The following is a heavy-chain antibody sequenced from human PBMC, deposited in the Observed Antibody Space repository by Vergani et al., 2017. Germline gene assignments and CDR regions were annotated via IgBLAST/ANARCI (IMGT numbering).Heavy chain of an antibody. D-gene: IGHD2-15*01. Sequence: QVQLQQWGAGLLKPSETLSLTCAVYGGSFSGYYLSWIRQPPGKGLEWIGEINHSGSTNYNPSLKSRVTISVDTSKNQFSLKLSSVTAADTAVYYCARGRPRGLIVVVVAARSSFDYWGQGTLVTVSS. CDR2: INHSGST. CDR3: ARGRPRGLIVVVVAARSSFDY. V-gene: IGHV4-34*01. J-gene: IGHJ4*02. CDR1: GGSFSGYY.